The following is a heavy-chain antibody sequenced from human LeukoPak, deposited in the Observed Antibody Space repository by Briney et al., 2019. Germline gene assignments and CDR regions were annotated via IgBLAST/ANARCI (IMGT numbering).Heavy chain of an antibody. V-gene: IGHV4-61*02. CDR3: AGTRRYCSGGSCYNWFDP. Sequence: PSQTLSLTCTVSGDSISSDTYYWTWIRQPEGKGLEWIVRIYISGNTNYNPSLNSRVTISVDTSKNQFSLNLNSVTAADTAVYYCAGTRRYCSGGSCYNWFDPWGQGTLVTVSS. D-gene: IGHD2-15*01. J-gene: IGHJ5*02. CDR1: GDSISSDTYY. CDR2: IYISGNT.